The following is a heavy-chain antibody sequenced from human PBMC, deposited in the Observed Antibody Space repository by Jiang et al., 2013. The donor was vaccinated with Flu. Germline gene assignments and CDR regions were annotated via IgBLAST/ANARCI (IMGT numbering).Heavy chain of an antibody. CDR2: ISYDGSNK. CDR1: GFTFSSYA. V-gene: IGHV3-30-3*01. D-gene: IGHD3-22*01. Sequence: VQLLESGGGVVQPGRSLRLSCAASGFTFSSYAMHWVRQAPGKGLEWVAVISYDGSNKYYADSVKGRFTISRDNSKNTLYLQMNSLRAEDTAVYYCASGVVVTTSDYWGQGTLVTVSS. CDR3: ASGVVVTTSDY. J-gene: IGHJ4*02.